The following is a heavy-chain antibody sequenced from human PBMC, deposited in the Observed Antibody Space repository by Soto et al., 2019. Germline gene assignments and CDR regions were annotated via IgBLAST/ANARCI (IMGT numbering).Heavy chain of an antibody. D-gene: IGHD3-22*01. CDR1: GFTFSSYS. CDR3: ARDEGVGITMMVVVWVSGYGMDV. Sequence: EVQLVESGGGLVKPGGSLRLSCAASGFTFSSYSMNWVRQAPGKGLEWVSSISSSSSYIYYADSVKGRFTISRDNAQNSLVLQMNSVRAEDTAVYYCARDEGVGITMMVVVWVSGYGMDVWGQGTTVTVS. J-gene: IGHJ6*02. CDR2: ISSSSSYI. V-gene: IGHV3-21*01.